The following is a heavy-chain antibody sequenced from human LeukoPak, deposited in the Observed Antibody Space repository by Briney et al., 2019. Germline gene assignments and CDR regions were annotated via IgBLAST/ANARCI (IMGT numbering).Heavy chain of an antibody. J-gene: IGHJ4*02. D-gene: IGHD2-2*01. CDR3: AKGTRGVVVPAALDY. V-gene: IGHV3-23*01. CDR1: GFTFSSNA. Sequence: GGSLRLSCAASGFTFSSNAMSWVRQAPGKGLEWVSGITGGGGSTYYADSVKGRFTISRDNSKNTLYLQMNSLRAEDTAVYYCAKGTRGVVVPAALDYWGQGTLVTVFS. CDR2: ITGGGGST.